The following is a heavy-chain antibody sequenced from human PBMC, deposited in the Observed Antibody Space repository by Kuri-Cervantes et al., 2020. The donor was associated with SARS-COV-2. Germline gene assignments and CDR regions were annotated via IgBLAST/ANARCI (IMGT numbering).Heavy chain of an antibody. J-gene: IGHJ4*02. CDR2: IYSGGST. V-gene: IGHV3-53*01. D-gene: IGHD1-26*01. CDR3: ARGGWWERELDY. CDR1: GFTVSSNY. Sequence: GESLKISCAASGFTVSSNYMSWVRQAPGKGLEWVSVIYSGGSTYYADSVKGRFTISRDNSKNTLYLQMNSLRAEDTAVYYCARGGWWERELDYWGQGTLVTVSS.